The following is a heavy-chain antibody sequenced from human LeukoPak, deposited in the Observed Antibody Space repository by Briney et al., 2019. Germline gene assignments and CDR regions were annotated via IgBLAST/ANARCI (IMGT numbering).Heavy chain of an antibody. Sequence: GGSLRLSCAASGFTFSSYEMNWVRQAPGKGLEWVSYISSSGSTTYYADSVKGRFTIFRDNAKNSLYLQMNSLRAEDTAVYFCAGGAGFLIDYWGQGALVTVSS. CDR1: GFTFSSYE. CDR3: AGGAGFLIDY. D-gene: IGHD2/OR15-2a*01. J-gene: IGHJ4*02. CDR2: ISSSGSTT. V-gene: IGHV3-48*03.